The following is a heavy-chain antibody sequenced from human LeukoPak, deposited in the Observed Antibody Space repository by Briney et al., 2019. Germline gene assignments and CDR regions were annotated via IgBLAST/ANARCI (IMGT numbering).Heavy chain of an antibody. Sequence: GGSLRLSCAASGFTFSSYWMAWVRQAPGKGLEWVANVKQDGSERYYVESVKGRLTISRDNAKNSLYLQMNSLRAEDTAVYYCARVPVDTTMVSHIDYWGQGTLVTVSS. CDR2: VKQDGSER. V-gene: IGHV3-7*01. D-gene: IGHD5-18*01. CDR3: ARVPVDTTMVSHIDY. J-gene: IGHJ4*02. CDR1: GFTFSSYW.